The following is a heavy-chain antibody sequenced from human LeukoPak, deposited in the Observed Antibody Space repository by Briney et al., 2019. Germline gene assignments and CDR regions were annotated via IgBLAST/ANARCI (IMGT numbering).Heavy chain of an antibody. CDR1: GYSFTSYW. Sequence: GESLKISCKGSGYSFTSYWIGWVRQMPGKGLEWMGIIYPGDSDTRYSPSFQGQVTISADKSISTAYLQWSSLKASDTAMYYCARLYDILTGYQGEFDYWGQGTPVIVSS. CDR2: IYPGDSDT. V-gene: IGHV5-51*01. J-gene: IGHJ4*02. D-gene: IGHD3-9*01. CDR3: ARLYDILTGYQGEFDY.